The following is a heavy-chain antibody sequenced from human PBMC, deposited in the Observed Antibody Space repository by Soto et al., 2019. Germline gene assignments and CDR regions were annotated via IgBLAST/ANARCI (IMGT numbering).Heavy chain of an antibody. J-gene: IGHJ6*02. Sequence: ASVKVSCKASGGTFSSYAISWVRQAPGQGLEWMGGIIPIFGTANYAQKFQGRVTITADESTSTAYMELSSLRSEDTAVYYCARGRYCTNGVCYYYGMDAWGQGTTVTVYS. CDR1: GGTFSSYA. V-gene: IGHV1-69*13. CDR3: ARGRYCTNGVCYYYGMDA. CDR2: IIPIFGTA. D-gene: IGHD2-8*01.